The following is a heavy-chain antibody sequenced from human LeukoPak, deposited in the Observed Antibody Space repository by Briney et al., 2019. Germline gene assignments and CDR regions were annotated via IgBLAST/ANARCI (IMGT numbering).Heavy chain of an antibody. J-gene: IGHJ6*02. CDR1: GYTFTSYD. CDR2: MNPNSGNT. D-gene: IGHD6-13*01. V-gene: IGHV1-8*01. Sequence: ASVKVSCTASGYTFTSYDINWVRQATGQGLEWMGWMNPNSGNTGYAQRFQGRVTMTRNTSISTAYMELSSLRSEDTAVYYCARGTAAATANYYYYGMDVWGQGTTVTVSS. CDR3: ARGTAAATANYYYYGMDV.